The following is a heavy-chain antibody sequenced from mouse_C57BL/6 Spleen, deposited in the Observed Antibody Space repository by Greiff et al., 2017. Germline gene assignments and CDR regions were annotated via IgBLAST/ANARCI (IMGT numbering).Heavy chain of an antibody. J-gene: IGHJ4*01. CDR1: GYTFTGYW. CDR3: ARRYGSSCRYDIYY. D-gene: IGHD1-1*01. CDR2: IFPGSGST. V-gene: IGHV1-9*01. Sequence: QVQLKQPGAELMKPGASVKLSCKATGYTFTGYWIEWVKQRPGHGLEWIGEIFPGSGSTNYNEKVQGKATFTADTPSHTAYMQLSSLTAEDTAIYCRARRYGSSCRYDIYYWGQGTTGTGSS.